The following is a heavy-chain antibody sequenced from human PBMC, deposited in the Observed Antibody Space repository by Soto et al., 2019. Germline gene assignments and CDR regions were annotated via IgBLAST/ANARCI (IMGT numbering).Heavy chain of an antibody. CDR2: ISYDGSNK. V-gene: IGHV3-30-3*01. CDR3: ASESHGGYSYGENYYGMDD. Sequence: QVQLVESGGGVVQPGRSLRLSCAASGFTFSSYAMHWVRQAPGKGLEWVAVISYDGSNKYYAYSVNGRFTISRDNSKNTLYLQMNSLRAEDTAMYDCASESHGGYSYGENYYGMDDWGQGTTVTVCS. D-gene: IGHD5-18*01. CDR1: GFTFSSYA. J-gene: IGHJ6*02.